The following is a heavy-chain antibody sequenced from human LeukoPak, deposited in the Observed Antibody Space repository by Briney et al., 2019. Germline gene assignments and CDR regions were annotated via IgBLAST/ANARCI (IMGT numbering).Heavy chain of an antibody. D-gene: IGHD7-27*01. CDR3: AREDDSWGPNNLDL. J-gene: IGHJ3*01. V-gene: IGHV3-48*02. Sequence: GGSLRLSCAASAFTFSDHSMSWVRQAPGEGLEWISYIGTRSSVIYYGDSVMGRFTISRDNAKNSLYLQMNSLRDEDTAMYYCAREDDSWGPNNLDLWGQGTMVTVSS. CDR2: IGTRSSVI. CDR1: AFTFSDHS.